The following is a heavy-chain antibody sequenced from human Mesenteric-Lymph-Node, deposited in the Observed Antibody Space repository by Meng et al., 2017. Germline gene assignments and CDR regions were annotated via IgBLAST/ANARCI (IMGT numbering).Heavy chain of an antibody. CDR2: IYYSGST. J-gene: IGHJ4*01. CDR3: ARVDSSGYFLDY. CDR1: GGAISSVGHS. Sequence: QVQLQESGPGLVKPSQTLSLTCTVSGGAISSVGHSWSLIRQHPGKGLEWIAYIYYSGSTYYNPSLKSRVILSVDTSKNQFSLKLSSVTAADTAVYYCARVDSSGYFLDYWGQGTLVTVSS. D-gene: IGHD3-22*01. V-gene: IGHV4-31*03.